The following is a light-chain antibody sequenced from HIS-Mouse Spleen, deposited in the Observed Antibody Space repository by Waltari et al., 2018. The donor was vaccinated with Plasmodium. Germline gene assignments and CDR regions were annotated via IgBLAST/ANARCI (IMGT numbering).Light chain of an antibody. J-gene: IGKJ2*01. Sequence: DIQMTQSPSSLSASVGDRVTITCRASQSLSSYLNWYQQKPGKAPKLLIYAASSLQSGVPSRCSGSESGTDFTLTISSLQPEDFATYYCQQSHTFGQGTKLEIK. V-gene: IGKV1-39*01. CDR3: QQSHT. CDR1: QSLSSY. CDR2: AAS.